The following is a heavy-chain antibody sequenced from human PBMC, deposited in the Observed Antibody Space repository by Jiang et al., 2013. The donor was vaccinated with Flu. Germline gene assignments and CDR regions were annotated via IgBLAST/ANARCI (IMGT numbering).Heavy chain of an antibody. Sequence: LLKPSETLSLTCAVYGGSFSGYYWSWIRQPPGKGLEWIGEINHSGSTNYNPSLKSRVTISVDTSKNQFSLKLSSVTAANTAVYYCASGAAIEFDYWGQGTLVTVSS. J-gene: IGHJ4*02. CDR3: ASGAAIEFDY. D-gene: IGHD6-25*01. CDR1: GGSFSGYY. CDR2: INHSGST. V-gene: IGHV4-34*01.